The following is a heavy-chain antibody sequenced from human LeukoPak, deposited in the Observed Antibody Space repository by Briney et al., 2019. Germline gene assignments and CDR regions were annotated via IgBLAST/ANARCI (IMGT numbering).Heavy chain of an antibody. Sequence: ASVKVSCKASGYTFTSYGISWVRQAPGQGLEWMGWISAYNGNTNYAQKLQGRVTMTTDTSTSTAYMELRSVRSDDTAVYYCASSATVTEYYYYGMDVWGQGTTVTVSS. D-gene: IGHD4-17*01. CDR3: ASSATVTEYYYYGMDV. V-gene: IGHV1-18*04. CDR2: ISAYNGNT. J-gene: IGHJ6*02. CDR1: GYTFTSYG.